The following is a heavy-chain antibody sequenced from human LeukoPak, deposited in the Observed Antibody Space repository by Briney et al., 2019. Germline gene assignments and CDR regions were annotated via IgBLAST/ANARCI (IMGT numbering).Heavy chain of an antibody. CDR3: ARNHGRAIVVVPASPDY. J-gene: IGHJ4*02. CDR1: GYTFTGYY. Sequence: GASVKVSCKASGYTFTGYYMHWVRQAPGQGLEWMGWINPNSGGTNYAQKFQGRVTMTRDTSISTAYMELSRLRSDDTAVYYCARNHGRAIVVVPASPDYRGQGTLVTVSS. D-gene: IGHD2-2*01. V-gene: IGHV1-2*02. CDR2: INPNSGGT.